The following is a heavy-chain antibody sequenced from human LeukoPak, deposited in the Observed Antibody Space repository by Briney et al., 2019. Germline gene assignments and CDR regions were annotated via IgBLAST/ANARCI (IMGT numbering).Heavy chain of an antibody. V-gene: IGHV1-8*01. Sequence: ASVKVXXKAXGXXXXSYDINWVQQATGQGLEWMGWMNPNSGNTGYAQKFQGRVTMTRNTSISTAYMELSSLRSEDTAVYYCARGRRLRGWFDPWGQGTLVTVSS. CDR2: MNPNSGNT. CDR1: GXXXXSYD. J-gene: IGHJ5*02. D-gene: IGHD1-14*01. CDR3: ARGRRLRGWFDP.